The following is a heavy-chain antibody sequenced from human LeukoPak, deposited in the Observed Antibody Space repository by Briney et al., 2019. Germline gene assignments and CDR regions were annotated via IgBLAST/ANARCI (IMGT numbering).Heavy chain of an antibody. CDR1: GYPFTGYY. CDR2: INPNSGGT. D-gene: IGHD3-22*01. V-gene: IGHV1-2*02. J-gene: IGHJ5*02. CDR3: ARTYYYDSSGYYR. Sequence: ASVKVSCKASGYPFTGYYIHWLRQAPGQGLEWMGWINPNSGGTNYAQKFQGRVTMTRDTSISTVYMELSRLRSDDTAVYYCARTYYYDSSGYYRWGQGTLVTVSS.